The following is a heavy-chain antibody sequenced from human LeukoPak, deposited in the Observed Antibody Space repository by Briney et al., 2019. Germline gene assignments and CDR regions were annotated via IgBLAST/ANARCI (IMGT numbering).Heavy chain of an antibody. CDR2: IYYSGST. V-gene: IGHV4-31*03. Sequence: SETLSLTCTVSGGSISSGGYYWSWIRQHPGKGLEWIGYIYYSGSTYYNPSLKSRVTISVDTSKNQFSLELSSVTAADTAVYYCARGNYYYYMDVWGKGTTVTVSS. J-gene: IGHJ6*03. CDR1: GGSISSGGYY. CDR3: ARGNYYYYMDV.